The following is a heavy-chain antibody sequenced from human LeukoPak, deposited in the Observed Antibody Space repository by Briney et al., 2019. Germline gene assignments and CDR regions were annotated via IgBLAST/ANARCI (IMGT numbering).Heavy chain of an antibody. CDR3: ARAPPTIAVAGSAFDI. Sequence: PSETLSLTGTVSGGSISSGGYYWSWMRQQPVKGLQLIGYIYCSGSTYSYPSRNMRITIAVDTSKNQFSLKMSSVTAADTAVYYCARAPPTIAVAGSAFDIWGQGTMVTVSS. D-gene: IGHD6-19*01. CDR1: GGSISSGGYY. V-gene: IGHV4-31*03. J-gene: IGHJ3*02. CDR2: IYCSGST.